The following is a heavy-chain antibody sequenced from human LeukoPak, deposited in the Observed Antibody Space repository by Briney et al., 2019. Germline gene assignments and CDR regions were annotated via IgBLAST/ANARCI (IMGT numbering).Heavy chain of an antibody. CDR2: IIPILGIA. V-gene: IGHV1-69*04. CDR1: GGTFSSYA. D-gene: IGHD6-13*01. J-gene: IGHJ4*02. Sequence: ASVKVSCKASGGTFSSYAISWVRQAPGQGLEWMGRIIPILGIANYAQRFQGRVTITADKSTSTAYMELSSLRSEDTAVYYCARSPYSSSWIFGYWGQGTLVPVSS. CDR3: ARSPYSSSWIFGY.